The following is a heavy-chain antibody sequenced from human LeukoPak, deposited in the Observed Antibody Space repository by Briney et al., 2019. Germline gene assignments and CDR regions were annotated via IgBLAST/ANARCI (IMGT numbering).Heavy chain of an antibody. J-gene: IGHJ4*02. CDR1: GGSISSGSYY. CDR2: IYTSGST. Sequence: SETLSLTCTVSGGSISSGSYYWSWIRQPAGKGLEWIGRIYTSGSTNYNPSLKSRVTISVDTSKNQFSLKLSSVTAADTAVYYCASTRHCYDSSGPLDYWGQGTLVTVSS. D-gene: IGHD3-22*01. CDR3: ASTRHCYDSSGPLDY. V-gene: IGHV4-61*02.